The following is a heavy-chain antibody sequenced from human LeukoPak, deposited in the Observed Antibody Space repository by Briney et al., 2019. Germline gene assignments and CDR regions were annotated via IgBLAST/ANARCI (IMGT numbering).Heavy chain of an antibody. J-gene: IGHJ4*02. CDR3: ARSYGSGTYYNYFDY. V-gene: IGHV3-23*01. CDR1: GFTFSNYA. D-gene: IGHD3-10*01. Sequence: GGSLRLSCAASGFTFSNYAMHWVRQAPTKGLEWVSGVSGSGSTYYTDSVKGRFTISRDNSKNTLYLQMDSLRAEDTAVYYCARSYGSGTYYNYFDYWGQGTLVTVSS. CDR2: VSGSGST.